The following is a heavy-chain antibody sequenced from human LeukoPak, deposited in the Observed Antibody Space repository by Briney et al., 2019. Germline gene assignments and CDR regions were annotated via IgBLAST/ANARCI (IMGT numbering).Heavy chain of an antibody. CDR1: GFTFSSYR. J-gene: IGHJ4*02. D-gene: IGHD6-6*01. CDR3: ARSKSPGLYSSSRPRW. Sequence: GGSLRLSCEASGFTFSSYRMNWVGQAQGKGLKGVSSIRSSSSYIYYADSVKGRFTISRDNAKNSLYLQMNSLRAEDTAVYYCARSKSPGLYSSSRPRWWGQGTLVTVSS. CDR2: IRSSSSYI. V-gene: IGHV3-21*01.